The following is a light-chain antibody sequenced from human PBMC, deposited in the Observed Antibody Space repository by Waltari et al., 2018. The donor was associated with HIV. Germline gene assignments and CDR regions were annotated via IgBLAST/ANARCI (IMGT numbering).Light chain of an antibody. CDR3: QQADSFPHT. CDR2: EAS. J-gene: IGKJ2*01. V-gene: IGKV1-12*01. CDR1: QSVGTS. Sequence: DTQMTQSPSSVSASVGDRVSISCRASQSVGTSVAWYQQKSGRTPKLIIFEASRLQPGVPSRFSGSGSVTYFTLTISSLQPEDLATYYGQQADSFPHTFGQGT.